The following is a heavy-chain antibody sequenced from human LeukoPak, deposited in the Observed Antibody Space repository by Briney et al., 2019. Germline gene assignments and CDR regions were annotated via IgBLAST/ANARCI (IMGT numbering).Heavy chain of an antibody. D-gene: IGHD1-26*01. V-gene: IGHV1-18*01. CDR2: ISAYNGNT. Sequence: ASVKVSCKASGYTFTSYGISWMRQAPGQGLEWMGWISAYNGNTNYAQKLQGRVTMTTDTSTSTAYMELRGLRSDDTAVYYCARKLVGATKSNWFDPWGQGTLVTVSS. CDR1: GYTFTSYG. J-gene: IGHJ5*02. CDR3: ARKLVGATKSNWFDP.